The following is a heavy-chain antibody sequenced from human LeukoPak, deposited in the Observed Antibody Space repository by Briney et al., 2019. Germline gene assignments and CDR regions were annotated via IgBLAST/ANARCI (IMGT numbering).Heavy chain of an antibody. D-gene: IGHD6-13*01. V-gene: IGHV3-33*01. CDR3: ARGAAAGDY. CDR2: IWYDGSNK. J-gene: IGHJ4*02. CDR1: GFTFSSYG. Sequence: QPGRSLRLSCAASGFTFSSYGMHWVRQAPGKRLEWVAVIWYDGSNKYYADSVKRRFTISRDNSKSTLYLQMNSRRAEDTAVYFWARGAAAGDYGGEGTLVTVSS.